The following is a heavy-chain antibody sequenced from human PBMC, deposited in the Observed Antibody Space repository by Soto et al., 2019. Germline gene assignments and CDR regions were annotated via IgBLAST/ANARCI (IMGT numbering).Heavy chain of an antibody. CDR2: IYYSGST. Sequence: SDTLSLTRTVSGYTISSYFWSWIRQPPGKGLEWIGYIYYSGSTNYNPSLKSRVTISVDTSKNQFSLKLSSVTAADTAVYYCARRYGSFFDIWGQGTMVT. CDR1: GYTISSYF. J-gene: IGHJ3*02. D-gene: IGHD3-10*01. CDR3: ARRYGSFFDI. V-gene: IGHV4-59*08.